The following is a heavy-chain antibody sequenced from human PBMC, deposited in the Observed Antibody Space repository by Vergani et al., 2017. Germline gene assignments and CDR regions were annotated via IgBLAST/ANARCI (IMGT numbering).Heavy chain of an antibody. D-gene: IGHD4-23*01. V-gene: IGHV4-31*03. CDR2: IYYSGST. CDR1: GGSISSGGYY. CDR3: ARGAFDYGGNGYYFDY. Sequence: QVQLQESGPGLVKPSQTLSLTCTVSGGSISSGGYYWSWIRQHPGKGLEWIGYIYYSGSTYYNPSLKSRVTISVDTSKNQLSLKLSSVTAADTAVFYCARGAFDYGGNGYYFDYWGQGTLVTVSS. J-gene: IGHJ4*02.